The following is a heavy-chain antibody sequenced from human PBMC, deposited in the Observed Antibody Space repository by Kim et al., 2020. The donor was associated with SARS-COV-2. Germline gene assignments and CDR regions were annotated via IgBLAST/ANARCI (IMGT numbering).Heavy chain of an antibody. Sequence: GGSLRLSCAASGFTFSSYGMFWVRQAPGKGLELVSYISTTSSHIFYADSVKGRFTISRDNAKNSLYLQMSSLRAEDTAVYYCACRAGWGQGTRVTVSS. CDR1: GFTFSSYG. CDR3: ACRAG. CDR2: ISTTSSHI. J-gene: IGHJ4*02. V-gene: IGHV3-48*01. D-gene: IGHD2-15*01.